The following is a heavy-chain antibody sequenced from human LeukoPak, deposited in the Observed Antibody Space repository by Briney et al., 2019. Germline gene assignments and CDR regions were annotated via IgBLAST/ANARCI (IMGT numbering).Heavy chain of an antibody. CDR1: GYTFTGYY. CDR2: INPNSGGT. J-gene: IGHJ3*02. Sequence: ASVKVSCKASGYTFTGYYMHWVRQAPGQGLEWMGWINPNSGGTNYAQKFQGRVTMTRDTPISTAYMELSRLRSDDTAVYYCARELNGYNINAFDIWGQGTMVTVSS. CDR3: ARELNGYNINAFDI. D-gene: IGHD5-24*01. V-gene: IGHV1-2*02.